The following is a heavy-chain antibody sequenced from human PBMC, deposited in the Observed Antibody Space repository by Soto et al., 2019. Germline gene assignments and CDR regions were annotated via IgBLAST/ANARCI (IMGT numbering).Heavy chain of an antibody. CDR2: ISGSGGSS. CDR1: GLTFSSYA. CDR3: AKDIYDSSGLFDY. D-gene: IGHD3-22*01. J-gene: IGHJ4*02. V-gene: IGHV3-23*01. Sequence: PGGSLRLSCAASGLTFSSYAMSWVRQAPGKGLEWVSAISGSGGSSYYADSVKGRFTISRDNSRNTLYLQMNSLRAEDTAVYYCAKDIYDSSGLFDYWGQGTQVTVPS.